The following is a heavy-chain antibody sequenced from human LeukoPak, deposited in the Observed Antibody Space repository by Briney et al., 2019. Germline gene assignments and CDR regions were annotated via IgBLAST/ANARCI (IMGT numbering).Heavy chain of an antibody. CDR2: INPNSGGT. J-gene: IGHJ5*02. CDR1: GYTFTGYY. CDR3: ARDSSGWYGRWFDP. V-gene: IGHV1-2*02. Sequence: ASVEVSCKASGYTFTGYYMHWVRQAPGQGLEWMGWINPNSGGTNYAQKFQGRVTMTRDTSISTAYMELSRLRSDDTAVYYCARDSSGWYGRWFDPWGQGTLVTVSS. D-gene: IGHD6-19*01.